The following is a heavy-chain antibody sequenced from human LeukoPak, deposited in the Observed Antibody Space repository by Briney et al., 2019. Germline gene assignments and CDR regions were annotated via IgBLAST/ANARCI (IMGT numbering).Heavy chain of an antibody. CDR1: GYTFTTSG. CDR3: ASSNTANDFWSGPTIDY. D-gene: IGHD3-3*01. CDR2: IIPIFGTA. Sequence: ASVKVSCQSSGYTFTTSGISWLRQAPGQGLEWMGGIIPIFGTANYAQKFQGRVTITADESTSTAYMELSSLRSEDTAVYYCASSNTANDFWSGPTIDYWGQGTLVTVSS. J-gene: IGHJ4*02. V-gene: IGHV1-69*13.